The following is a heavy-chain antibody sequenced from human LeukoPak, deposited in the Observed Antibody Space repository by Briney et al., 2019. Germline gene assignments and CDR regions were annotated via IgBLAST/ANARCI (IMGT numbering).Heavy chain of an antibody. CDR2: ISGSGGST. CDR1: GFTFSSYS. J-gene: IGHJ3*02. D-gene: IGHD6-19*01. CDR3: AKEGYSSGWYSKGDAFDI. Sequence: PGGSLRLSCAASGFTFSSYSMNWVRQAPGKGLEWVSAISGSGGSTYYADSVKGRFTISRDNSKNTLYLQMNSLRAEDTAVYYCAKEGYSSGWYSKGDAFDIWGQGTMVTVSS. V-gene: IGHV3-23*01.